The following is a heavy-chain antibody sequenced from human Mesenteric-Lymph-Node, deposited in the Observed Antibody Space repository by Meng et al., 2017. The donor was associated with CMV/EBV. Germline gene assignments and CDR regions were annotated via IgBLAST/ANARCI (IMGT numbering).Heavy chain of an antibody. J-gene: IGHJ4*02. D-gene: IGHD1-14*01. Sequence: QVQLQQWGAGLLKPSETLSLTCAVYGGSFSAYYWSWIRQRPGKGLKWIGEINHSGSTNYNPSHKSRITISVDTSKNKFSLKLTSVTAADTAVYFCASLAPLNNTKDKIPSGYWGQGTLVTVSS. CDR1: GGSFSAYY. V-gene: IGHV4-34*01. CDR3: ASLAPLNNTKDKIPSGY. CDR2: INHSGST.